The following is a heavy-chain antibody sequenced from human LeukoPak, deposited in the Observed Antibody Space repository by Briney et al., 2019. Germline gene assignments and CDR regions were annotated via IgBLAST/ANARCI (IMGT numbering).Heavy chain of an antibody. CDR1: GFTLDDYA. J-gene: IGHJ4*02. Sequence: GRSLRLSCAASGFTLDDYAVHWVRQAPGKGLEWVSGISGDSNSMGYADSVKGRFTISRDNAKSSVYLQMNNLRAEDTALYCCAKGGGWFYYFDYWGQGTLVTVSS. D-gene: IGHD6-19*01. V-gene: IGHV3-9*01. CDR3: AKGGGWFYYFDY. CDR2: ISGDSNSM.